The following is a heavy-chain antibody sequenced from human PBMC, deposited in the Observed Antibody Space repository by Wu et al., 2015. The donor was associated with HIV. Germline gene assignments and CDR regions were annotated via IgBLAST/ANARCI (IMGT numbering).Heavy chain of an antibody. CDR1: GYTFTGYY. J-gene: IGHJ5*02. CDR3: AREGKGRWLSHNWFDP. CDR2: INPNSGGT. D-gene: IGHD5-24*01. V-gene: IGHV1-2*02. Sequence: QVQLVQSGAEVKKPGASVKVSCKASGYTFTGYYMHWVRQAPGQGLEWMGWINPNSGGTNYAQKFQGRVTMTRDTSISTAYMELSRLRSDDTAVYYCAREGKGRWLSHNWFDPWGQGTLVTVSS.